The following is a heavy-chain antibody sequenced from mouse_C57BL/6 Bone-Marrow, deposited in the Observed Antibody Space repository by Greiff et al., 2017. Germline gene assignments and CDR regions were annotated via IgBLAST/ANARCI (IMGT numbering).Heavy chain of an antibody. Sequence: QVQLQQSGAELARPGASVKLSCKASGYTFTSYGISWVKQRTGQGLEWIGEIYPRSGNTYYNEKFKGKATLTADKSSSTAYMELRSLTSEDSAVYFCARYYDYDLYYFDDWGQGTTLTVSS. CDR1: GYTFTSYG. V-gene: IGHV1-81*01. D-gene: IGHD2-4*01. CDR3: ARYYDYDLYYFDD. J-gene: IGHJ2*01. CDR2: IYPRSGNT.